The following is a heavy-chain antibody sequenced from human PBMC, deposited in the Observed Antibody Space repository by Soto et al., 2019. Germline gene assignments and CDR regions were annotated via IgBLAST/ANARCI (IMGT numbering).Heavy chain of an antibody. D-gene: IGHD3-22*01. Sequence: GGPLRLYSGASGLTVCRYYMSWVRQAPGKGLEWVSVIYSGGSTYYADSVKGRFTISRDNSKNTLYLQMNSLRAEDTAVYYCARDLPTTYYYDSSGPYDIWGQGTMVTVS. CDR2: IYSGGST. V-gene: IGHV3-53*01. J-gene: IGHJ3*02. CDR3: ARDLPTTYYYDSSGPYDI. CDR1: GLTVCRYY.